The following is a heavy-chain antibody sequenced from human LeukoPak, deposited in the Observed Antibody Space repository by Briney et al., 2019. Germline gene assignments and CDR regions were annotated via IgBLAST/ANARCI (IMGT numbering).Heavy chain of an antibody. V-gene: IGHV3-48*02. CDR1: GFTFSSYA. D-gene: IGHD3-22*01. Sequence: GGSLRLSCAASGFTFSSYAMSWVRQAPGKGLEWVSYISSSSGTIYYADSVKGRFTISRDNAKNSLYLQMNSLRDEDTAVYYCARDPPIGLYYYDSSGFCWGQGTLVTVSS. J-gene: IGHJ4*02. CDR3: ARDPPIGLYYYDSSGFC. CDR2: ISSSSGTI.